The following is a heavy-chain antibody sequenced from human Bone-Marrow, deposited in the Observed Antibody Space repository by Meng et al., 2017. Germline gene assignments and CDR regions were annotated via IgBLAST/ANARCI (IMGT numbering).Heavy chain of an antibody. CDR1: GFTFSSYA. D-gene: IGHD1-26*01. CDR3: ARDLAYSGSYQQPDAFDI. J-gene: IGHJ3*02. CDR2: ISGSGGST. V-gene: IGHV3-23*01. Sequence: GESLKISCAASGFTFSSYAMSWVRQAPGKGLEWVSAISGSGGSTYYADSVKGRFTISRDNSKNTLYLQMNSPRAEDTAVYYCARDLAYSGSYQQPDAFDIWGQGTMVTVSS.